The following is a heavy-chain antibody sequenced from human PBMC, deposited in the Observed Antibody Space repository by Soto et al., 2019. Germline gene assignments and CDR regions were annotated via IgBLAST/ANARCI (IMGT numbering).Heavy chain of an antibody. Sequence: PGGSLRLSCAASGLTFMSYAMGWVLEAPGKGLEWVSGISGSGDSTNYADSVKGRFTISRDNSKNTLYLQMNSLSVEDTAVYYCARDSSGSGGAFDIWGQGTMVTVSS. CDR2: ISGSGDST. CDR1: GLTFMSYA. J-gene: IGHJ3*02. D-gene: IGHD1-26*01. V-gene: IGHV3-23*01. CDR3: ARDSSGSGGAFDI.